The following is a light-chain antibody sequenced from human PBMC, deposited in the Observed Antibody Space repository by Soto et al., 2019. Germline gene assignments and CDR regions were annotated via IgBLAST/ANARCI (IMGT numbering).Light chain of an antibody. CDR3: KSYAGSNTYV. Sequence: QSALTQPPSASGFPGQSVTISCTGAKNDIGVYDFVSWYQHHPGKAPRLIIYEVVQRPSGVPDRFSDSKSGNTASLTVSGLQAADEADYFCKSYAGSNTYVFGSGTKV. CDR2: EVV. CDR1: KNDIGVYDF. V-gene: IGLV2-8*01. J-gene: IGLJ1*01.